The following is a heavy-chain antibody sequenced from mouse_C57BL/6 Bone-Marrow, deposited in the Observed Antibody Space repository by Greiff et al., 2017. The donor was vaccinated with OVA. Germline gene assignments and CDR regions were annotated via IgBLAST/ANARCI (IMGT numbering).Heavy chain of an antibody. CDR1: GFSLTSSG. D-gene: IGHD2-10*01. CDR2: IWRGGST. V-gene: IGHV2-2*01. J-gene: IGHJ2*01. Sequence: VQRVESGPGLVQPSQSLSITCTVSGFSLTSSGVHWVRQSPGQGLAWLGVIWRGGSTDYNAAFISRLSISKDNSKSQVFFKMNSLQAEDTARYYCARKPTYFDYWGQGTTLTVSS. CDR3: ARKPTYFDY.